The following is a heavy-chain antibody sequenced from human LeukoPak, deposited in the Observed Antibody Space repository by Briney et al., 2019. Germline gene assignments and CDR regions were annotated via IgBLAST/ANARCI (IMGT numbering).Heavy chain of an antibody. V-gene: IGHV1-3*01. J-gene: IGHJ1*01. Sequence: ASVKVSCKPSGYIFTTYAMHWVRQAPGQSLEWMGWVNAGNGNTKYSQKFQGRVTITRDTSANIAYMELSSLRSEDTAVYYCATTVSAGTYRYFQHWGQGTLVTVSS. CDR1: GYIFTTYA. CDR2: VNAGNGNT. D-gene: IGHD6-13*01. CDR3: ATTVSAGTYRYFQH.